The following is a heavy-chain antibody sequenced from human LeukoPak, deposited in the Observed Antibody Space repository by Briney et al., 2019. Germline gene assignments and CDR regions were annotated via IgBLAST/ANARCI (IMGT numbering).Heavy chain of an antibody. Sequence: SETLSLTCAVYGGSFSGYYWSWIRQPPGKGLEWIGEINHSGSTNYNPSLKSRVTISVDTSKNQFSLKLSSVTAADTAVYYCARDTWFGAGRTFDYWGQGTLVTVSS. D-gene: IGHD3-10*01. CDR3: ARDTWFGAGRTFDY. J-gene: IGHJ4*02. V-gene: IGHV4-34*01. CDR2: INHSGST. CDR1: GGSFSGYY.